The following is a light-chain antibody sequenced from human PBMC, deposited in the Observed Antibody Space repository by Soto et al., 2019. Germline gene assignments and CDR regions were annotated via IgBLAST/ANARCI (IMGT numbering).Light chain of an antibody. CDR3: SSYAGSNDYV. CDR2: EVS. V-gene: IGLV2-8*01. CDR1: SSDVGGYNY. J-gene: IGLJ1*01. Sequence: QSALTQPAASSGSPGQSVTISYTGTSSDVGGYNYVSWYQQHPGKAPKLMIYEVSKRPSGVPDRFSGSKSGNTASLTVSGLQAEDEADYYCSSYAGSNDYVFGTGTKVTVL.